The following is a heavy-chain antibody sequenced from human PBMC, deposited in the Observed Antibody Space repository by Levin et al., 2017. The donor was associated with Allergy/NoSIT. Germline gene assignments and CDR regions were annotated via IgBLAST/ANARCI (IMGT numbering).Heavy chain of an antibody. V-gene: IGHV3-53*01. D-gene: IGHD4-17*01. Sequence: SLRLSCAASGFTVSSNYMSWVRQAPGKGLEWVSVIYSGGITYYADSVKGRFTISRDNSKNTLYLQMNSLRAEDTAVYYCARGHYGPYYFDYWGQGTLVTVSS. CDR2: IYSGGIT. J-gene: IGHJ4*02. CDR3: ARGHYGPYYFDY. CDR1: GFTVSSNY.